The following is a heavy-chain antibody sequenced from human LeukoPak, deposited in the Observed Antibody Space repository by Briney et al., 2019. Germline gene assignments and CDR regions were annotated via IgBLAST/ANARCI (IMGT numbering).Heavy chain of an antibody. D-gene: IGHD3-10*01. CDR3: ARAPYGSGSYLDP. CDR2: IYYSGST. CDR1: GGSISSGGYY. Sequence: SQTLSLTCTVSGGSISSGGYYWSWIRQPPGKGLEWIGYIYYSGSTNYNPSLKSRVTISVDTSKNQFSLKLSSVTAADTAVYYCARAPYGSGSYLDPWGQGTLVTVSS. J-gene: IGHJ5*02. V-gene: IGHV4-61*08.